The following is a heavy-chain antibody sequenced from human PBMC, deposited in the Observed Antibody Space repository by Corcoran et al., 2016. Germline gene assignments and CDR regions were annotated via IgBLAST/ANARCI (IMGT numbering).Heavy chain of an antibody. Sequence: QVELVESGGGVVQPGRSLRLSCAVSGFTFSNYGMHWVRQAPGKGLEWVAVISYDGSNKDYADSVRGRFTISRDNSKNTLYLQMNSLRPEDTAFYYCAKVGGLESYMYHFDHWGQGALVTVSS. CDR3: AKVGGLESYMYHFDH. CDR1: GFTFSNYG. V-gene: IGHV3-30*18. D-gene: IGHD3-10*01. CDR2: ISYDGSNK. J-gene: IGHJ4*02.